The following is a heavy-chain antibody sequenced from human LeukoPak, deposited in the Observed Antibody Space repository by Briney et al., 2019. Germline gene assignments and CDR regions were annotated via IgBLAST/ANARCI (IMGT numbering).Heavy chain of an antibody. CDR3: ARDSHKFDSSGYYPDAFDT. Sequence: GGSLRLSCAASGLTFSSYEMNWVRQAPGKGLEWVSYISSSGSSIYYADSVKGRFTISRDNAKKSLYLQMHSLRAEDTAVYYCARDSHKFDSSGYYPDAFDTWGQGTMVTVSS. D-gene: IGHD3-22*01. CDR1: GLTFSSYE. CDR2: ISSSGSSI. J-gene: IGHJ3*02. V-gene: IGHV3-48*03.